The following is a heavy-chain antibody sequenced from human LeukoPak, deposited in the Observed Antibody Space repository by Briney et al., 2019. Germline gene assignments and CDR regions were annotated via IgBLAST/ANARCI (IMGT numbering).Heavy chain of an antibody. V-gene: IGHV4-34*01. Sequence: SETLSLTCAVYGGSFSGYYWSWIRQPPGKGLEWIGEVNHSGSTNYNPSLKSRVTISVDTSKNQFSLKLSSVTAADTAVYYCARVRYCSSTSCPWGQGTLVTVSS. CDR3: ARVRYCSSTSCP. CDR2: VNHSGST. D-gene: IGHD2-2*01. J-gene: IGHJ5*02. CDR1: GGSFSGYY.